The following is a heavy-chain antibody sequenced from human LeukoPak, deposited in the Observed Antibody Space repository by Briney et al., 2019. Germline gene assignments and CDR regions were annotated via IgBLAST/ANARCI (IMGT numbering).Heavy chain of an antibody. CDR3: ARDRRFLEWLDYYGMDV. CDR1: GFTFSSYW. CDR2: IKQDGSEK. Sequence: GGSLRLSCAASGFTFSSYWMSWVRQAPGKGLEWVANIKQDGSEKYYVDSVKGRFTISRDNAKNSLYLQMNSLRAEDTAVYYCARDRRFLEWLDYYGMDVWGQGTAVTVSS. D-gene: IGHD3-3*01. J-gene: IGHJ6*02. V-gene: IGHV3-7*03.